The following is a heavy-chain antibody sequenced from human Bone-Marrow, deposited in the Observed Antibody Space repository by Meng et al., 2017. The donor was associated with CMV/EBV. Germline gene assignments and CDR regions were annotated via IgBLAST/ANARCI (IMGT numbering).Heavy chain of an antibody. CDR2: INHSGST. CDR3: ARRLRGTGPKYFQH. J-gene: IGHJ1*01. D-gene: IGHD3/OR15-3a*01. CDR1: CGSLSGYY. V-gene: IGHV4-34*01. Sequence: RHQQGGPGLLKPSEPRPPTCAVYCGSLSGYYWSWIRQPPGKGLEWIGEINHSGSTNYNPSLKSRVTISVDTSKNQFSLKLSSVTAADTAVYYCARRLRGTGPKYFQHWGQGTLVTVSS.